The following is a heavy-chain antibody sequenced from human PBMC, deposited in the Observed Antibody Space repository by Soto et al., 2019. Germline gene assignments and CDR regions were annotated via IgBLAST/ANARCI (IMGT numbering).Heavy chain of an antibody. CDR3: ARSVSP. CDR1: GGSIISYY. V-gene: IGHV4-59*12. Sequence: SATLSLTCTVSGGSIISYYWSWIRQPPGKGLEWIGYIYYSGSTNYNPSLKSRVTISVDTSTNQFSLKLSSVTAADTAVYYCARSVSPRAQGTLVPVS. CDR2: IYYSGST. J-gene: IGHJ5*02.